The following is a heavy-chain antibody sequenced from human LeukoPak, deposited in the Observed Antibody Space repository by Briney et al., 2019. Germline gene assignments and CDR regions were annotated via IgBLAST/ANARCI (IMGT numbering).Heavy chain of an antibody. Sequence: GGSLRLSCAASGFTFSSYGMSWVRQAPGKGLEWVSGISGGGGRTYYADSVKGRFTISRDNSKNTLSVQMNSLRAEDTALYYCAKSDPYYDSSGLDAFAFWGQGTMVTVSS. J-gene: IGHJ3*01. CDR2: ISGGGGRT. V-gene: IGHV3-23*01. CDR1: GFTFSSYG. CDR3: AKSDPYYDSSGLDAFAF. D-gene: IGHD3-22*01.